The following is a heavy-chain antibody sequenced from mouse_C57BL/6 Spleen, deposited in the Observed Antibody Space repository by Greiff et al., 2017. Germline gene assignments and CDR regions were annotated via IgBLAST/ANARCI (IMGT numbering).Heavy chain of an antibody. CDR1: GYTFTSYW. CDR2: IDPSDSET. CDR3: ARGGVTMITTGFDY. J-gene: IGHJ2*01. Sequence: VQLQQPGAELVRPGSSVKLSCKASGYTFTSYWMHWVKQRPIQGLEWIGNIDPSDSETHYNQKFKDKATLTVDKSSSAAYMQLSSLTSEDSAVYYCARGGVTMITTGFDYWGQGTTLTVSS. D-gene: IGHD2-4*01. V-gene: IGHV1-52*01.